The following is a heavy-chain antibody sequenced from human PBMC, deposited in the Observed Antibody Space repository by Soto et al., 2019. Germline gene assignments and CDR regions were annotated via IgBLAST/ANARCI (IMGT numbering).Heavy chain of an antibody. D-gene: IGHD3-9*01. CDR2: ISYDGSNK. Sequence: GGSLRLSCAASGFTFSSYAMHWVRQAPGKGLEWVAVISYDGSNKYYADSVKGRFTISRDNSKNTLYLQMNSLRAEDTAVYYCARDPYYDILTGYLEPRAFDIWGQGTMVTVSS. CDR1: GFTFSSYA. V-gene: IGHV3-30-3*01. J-gene: IGHJ3*02. CDR3: ARDPYYDILTGYLEPRAFDI.